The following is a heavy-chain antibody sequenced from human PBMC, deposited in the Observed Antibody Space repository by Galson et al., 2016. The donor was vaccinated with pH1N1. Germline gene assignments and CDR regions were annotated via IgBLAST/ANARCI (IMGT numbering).Heavy chain of an antibody. V-gene: IGHV6-1*01. CDR3: ARDGIAAAGIRRDQYYFDY. J-gene: IGHJ4*02. CDR2: TYYRSKWYN. D-gene: IGHD6-13*01. CDR1: GDSVSSHSAA. Sequence: CAISGDSVSSHSAAWNWIRQSPSRGLEWLGRTYYRSKWYNDYAVSVKSRITINPATSKNQFSLQLNSVTPEDTAVYYCARDGIAAAGIRRDQYYFDYWGQGTLVTVSS.